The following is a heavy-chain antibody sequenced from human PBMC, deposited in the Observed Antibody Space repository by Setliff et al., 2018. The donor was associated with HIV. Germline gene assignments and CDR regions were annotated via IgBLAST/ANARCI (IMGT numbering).Heavy chain of an antibody. CDR1: GYTFSRYA. D-gene: IGHD6-13*01. J-gene: IGHJ1*01. CDR2: INAGSGNT. Sequence: ASVKVSCKASGYTFSRYAMHWVRQAPGQRLEWMGWINAGSGNTKYSQRFQGRVTITRDTSASTAYLELSSLRSDDTAMYYCATDPGYSSTWYSESFQHWGQGTLVTVSS. CDR3: ATDPGYSSTWYSESFQH. V-gene: IGHV1-3*01.